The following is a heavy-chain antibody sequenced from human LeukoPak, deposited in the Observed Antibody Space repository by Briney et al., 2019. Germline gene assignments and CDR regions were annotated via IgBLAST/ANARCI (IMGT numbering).Heavy chain of an antibody. Sequence: PSEXXXXXXAVXGXXFXGYYWSWIRQPPGKGLEWIGEINHSGSTYYNPSLKSRVTISVDTSKNLFSLKLSSVTAADTAVYYCARHIAVAGIDYWGQGTLVTVSS. CDR2: INHSGST. D-gene: IGHD6-19*01. CDR1: GXXFXGYY. J-gene: IGHJ4*02. CDR3: ARHIAVAGIDY. V-gene: IGHV4-34*01.